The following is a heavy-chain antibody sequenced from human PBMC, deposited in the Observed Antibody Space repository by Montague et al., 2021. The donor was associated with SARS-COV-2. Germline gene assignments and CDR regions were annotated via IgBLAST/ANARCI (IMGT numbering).Heavy chain of an antibody. Sequence: SETLSLTCSVSGGSTSNDYWTWSRQSPGKGLQWIGYIFYTGSTKFNPSLKSRVSMSLDTSKNHFSLRLSAVTAADTARYYCARAQNICFIANCVNYFDLWGLGALVTVSS. V-gene: IGHV4-59*01. J-gene: IGHJ4*02. CDR2: IFYTGST. CDR3: ARAQNICFIANCVNYFDL. D-gene: IGHD2-15*01. CDR1: GGSTSNDY.